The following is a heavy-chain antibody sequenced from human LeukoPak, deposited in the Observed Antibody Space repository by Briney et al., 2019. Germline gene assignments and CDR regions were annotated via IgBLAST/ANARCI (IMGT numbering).Heavy chain of an antibody. CDR1: GFTFDDYA. CDR2: ISGDGGST. D-gene: IGHD6-19*01. V-gene: IGHV3-43*02. CDR3: AKDIAGGGWLTVYYYMDV. J-gene: IGHJ6*03. Sequence: PGGSLRLXCAASGFTFDDYAMHWVRHAPGKGLEWVSLISGDGGSTYYADSVKGRFTISRDNSKNSLYLQMNSLRTEDTALYYCAKDIAGGGWLTVYYYMDVWGKGTTVTVSS.